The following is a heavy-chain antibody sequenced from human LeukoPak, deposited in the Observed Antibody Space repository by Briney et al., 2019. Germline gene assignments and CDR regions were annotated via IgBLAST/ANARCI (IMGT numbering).Heavy chain of an antibody. CDR1: GFTFSSYN. Sequence: GGSLRLSCEASGFTFSSYNMNWVRQAPGKGLEWVSYISSSSSIIYFAAAVRGRFTVSRDNAKNSLFLQMGSLRAEDTAVYYCARGSDTYHYYYMDVWGKGTTVTVSS. CDR2: ISSSSSII. D-gene: IGHD3-9*01. J-gene: IGHJ6*03. V-gene: IGHV3-48*04. CDR3: ARGSDTYHYYYMDV.